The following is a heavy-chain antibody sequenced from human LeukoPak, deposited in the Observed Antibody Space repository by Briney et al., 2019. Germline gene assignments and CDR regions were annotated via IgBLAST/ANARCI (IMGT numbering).Heavy chain of an antibody. CDR1: GYTFTNYA. CDR2: INTGNGNT. CDR3: ARGSSGWYRFDY. Sequence: ASVKVSCKASGYTFTNYAMHWVRQAPGQRLEWMGWINTGNGNTKYSQEFQGRVTITRDTSANTAYMELSRLRSDDTAVYYCARGSSGWYRFDYWGQGTLVTVSS. D-gene: IGHD6-19*01. V-gene: IGHV1-3*04. J-gene: IGHJ4*02.